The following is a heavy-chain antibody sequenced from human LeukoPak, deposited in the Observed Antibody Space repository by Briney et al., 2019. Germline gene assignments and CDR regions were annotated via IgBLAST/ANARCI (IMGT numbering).Heavy chain of an antibody. CDR1: GFTFSSYS. D-gene: IGHD3-22*01. V-gene: IGHV3-21*01. J-gene: IGHJ4*02. CDR2: MSSSSSYI. Sequence: GGSLRLSCAASGFTFSSYSMNWVRQAPGKGLEWVSSMSSSSSYIYYADSVKGRFTISRDNAKNSLYLQMNSLRAEDTAVYYCATYYGYYDRSRAFIDYWGQGTLVTVSS. CDR3: ATYYGYYDRSRAFIDY.